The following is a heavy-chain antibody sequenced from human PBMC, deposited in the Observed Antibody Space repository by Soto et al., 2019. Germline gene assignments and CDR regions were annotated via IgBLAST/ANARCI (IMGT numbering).Heavy chain of an antibody. CDR2: IIPLFGTA. CDR3: ARTVDTAIRRWFDP. J-gene: IGHJ5*02. Sequence: QVQLVQSGAEVKKPGSSVKVSCKASGGTFSSYAISWVRQAPGQGLEGMGGIIPLFGTANYAQKFQGRVTITADESTSTAYMELSSLRSEDTAVYYCARTVDTAIRRWFDPWGQGTLVTVSS. D-gene: IGHD5-18*01. V-gene: IGHV1-69*01. CDR1: GGTFSSYA.